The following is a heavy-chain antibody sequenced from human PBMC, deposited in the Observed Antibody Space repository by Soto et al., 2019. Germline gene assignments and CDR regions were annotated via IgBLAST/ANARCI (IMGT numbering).Heavy chain of an antibody. D-gene: IGHD3-10*01. V-gene: IGHV1-46*01. Sequence: GGPVKGSLQASGYTLPRHYMHWVRQAPGQRAEWMGIINPSGGSTSYAQKFQGRVTMTRDMSTSTVYMELSSLRSEDTAVYYCALNMVPGVGYYYFYGMDVWGQGTTVTVSS. CDR2: INPSGGST. CDR3: ALNMVPGVGYYYFYGMDV. CDR1: GYTLPRHY. J-gene: IGHJ6*02.